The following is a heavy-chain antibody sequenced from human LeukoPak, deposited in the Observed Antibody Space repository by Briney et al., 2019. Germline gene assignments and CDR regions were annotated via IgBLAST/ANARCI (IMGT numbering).Heavy chain of an antibody. CDR1: GFTFSSYS. J-gene: IGHJ4*02. V-gene: IGHV3-21*01. Sequence: PGGSLSLSCAASGFTFSSYSMHWVRQAPGKGLEWVSSISSSSYIYYAESVKGRFTISRDDAKNSLYLQMDTLRAGDTAVYYCARVKGSGYRNSIDYWGQGTLVTVSS. CDR3: ARVKGSGYRNSIDY. D-gene: IGHD3-3*01. CDR2: ISSSSYI.